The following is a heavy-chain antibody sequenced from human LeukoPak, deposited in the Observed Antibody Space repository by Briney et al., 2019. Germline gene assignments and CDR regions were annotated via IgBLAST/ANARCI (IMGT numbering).Heavy chain of an antibody. J-gene: IGHJ4*02. D-gene: IGHD4-17*01. CDR1: GYTFTGYY. V-gene: IGHV1-2*02. Sequence: TSVKGSCKASGYTFTGYYMHWVRQAPVQGLEWMGWINPNTGDTNYAQKFQGRVTMTRDTSISTAYMELTRLRSDDTAIYYCAASRGTVTEYWGQGTLVTVSS. CDR2: INPNTGDT. CDR3: AASRGTVTEY.